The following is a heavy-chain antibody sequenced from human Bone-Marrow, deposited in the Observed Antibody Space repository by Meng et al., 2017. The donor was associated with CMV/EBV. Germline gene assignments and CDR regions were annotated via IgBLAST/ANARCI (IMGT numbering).Heavy chain of an antibody. D-gene: IGHD1-26*01. CDR3: ALQTRGGRPFDS. CDR1: GDSFTDRNYY. CDR2: ISYSGIT. V-gene: IGHV4-39*01. Sequence: SETLSLTCIVSGDSFTDRNYYWGWIRQPPGKGLEWVGSISYSGITYYSPSLKTRLTISVDTSKHQFSLKLSSVTAADTAVYFCALQTRGGRPFDSWGQGTRVTVSS. J-gene: IGHJ4*02.